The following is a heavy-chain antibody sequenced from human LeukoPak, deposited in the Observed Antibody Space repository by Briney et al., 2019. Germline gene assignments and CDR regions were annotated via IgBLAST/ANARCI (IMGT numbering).Heavy chain of an antibody. CDR1: GYTFTSYG. CDR2: ISAYNGNT. CDR3: ARRFGGGDCYRGGDYFDN. V-gene: IGHV1-18*01. J-gene: IGHJ4*02. Sequence: ASVKVSCKASGYTFTSYGISWVRQAPGQGLEWMGWISAYNGNTNYAQKLQGRVTMTTDTSTSTAYMELRSLRSDDTAVYYCARRFGGGDCYRGGDYFDNWGKGTLVTVSS. D-gene: IGHD2-21*02.